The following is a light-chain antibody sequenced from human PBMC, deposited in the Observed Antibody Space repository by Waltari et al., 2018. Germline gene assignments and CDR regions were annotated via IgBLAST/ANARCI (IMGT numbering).Light chain of an antibody. CDR1: ELPRKY. V-gene: IGLV3-10*01. J-gene: IGLJ1*01. Sequence: SYELTQTPSVSVSPGQTARITCSGHELPRKYAYWFQQKTGHAPRLVIYADTKRPAGIPERFSGSISGTVATLTITGAQVDDEADYYCYSSDSTGLRVFGGGTTVVVL. CDR3: YSSDSTGLRV. CDR2: ADT.